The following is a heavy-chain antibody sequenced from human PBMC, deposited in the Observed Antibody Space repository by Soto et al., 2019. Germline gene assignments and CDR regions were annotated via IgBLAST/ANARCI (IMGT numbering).Heavy chain of an antibody. V-gene: IGHV1-3*01. CDR2: INAGNGNT. CDR3: ARDLPHYDFWSGYSYYYYYGMDV. J-gene: IGHJ6*02. CDR1: GYTFTSYA. Sequence: QVQLVQSGAEVKKPGASVKVSCKASGYTFTSYAMHWVRQAPGQRLEWMGWINAGNGNTKYSQKFQGRVTITRDTSASTDYMELSSLRSEDTAVYYCARDLPHYDFWSGYSYYYYYGMDVWGQGTTVTVSS. D-gene: IGHD3-3*01.